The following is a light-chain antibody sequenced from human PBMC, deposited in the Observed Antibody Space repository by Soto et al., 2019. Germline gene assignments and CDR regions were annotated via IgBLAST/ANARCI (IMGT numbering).Light chain of an antibody. CDR1: QGISTY. V-gene: IGKV1-17*03. CDR3: QQYNSYWT. J-gene: IGKJ1*01. Sequence: DIQMTQSPSAMSASVGDRVNITCRASQGISTYLAWYQQKPGKAPKLLIYEASSLKSGVPSRFSGSGSGTEFTLTISSLQPDDFALYYCQQYNSYWTFGQGTKVDIK. CDR2: EAS.